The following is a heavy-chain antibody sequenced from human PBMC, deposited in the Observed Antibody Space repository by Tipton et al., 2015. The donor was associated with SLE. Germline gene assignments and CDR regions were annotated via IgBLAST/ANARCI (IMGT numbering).Heavy chain of an antibody. V-gene: IGHV3-66*01. Sequence: SLRLSCAASGFTVSSNYMSWVRQAPGKGLEWVSVIYSGGSTYYADSVEGRFTISRDNSKNTLYLQMNSLRAEDTAVYYCARDGSPLAVTTAFDIWGQGTMVTVSS. CDR3: ARDGSPLAVTTAFDI. CDR2: IYSGGST. CDR1: GFTVSSNY. D-gene: IGHD4-17*01. J-gene: IGHJ3*02.